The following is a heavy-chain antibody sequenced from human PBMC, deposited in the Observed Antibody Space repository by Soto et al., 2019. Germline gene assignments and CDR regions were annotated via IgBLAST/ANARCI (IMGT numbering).Heavy chain of an antibody. J-gene: IGHJ4*02. CDR2: INWNGGST. CDR1: GFTFDDYG. V-gene: IGHV3-20*04. Sequence: GGSLRLSCAASGFTFDDYGMSWVRQAPGKGLEWVSGINWNGGSTGYADSVKGRFTISRDNSKNTLYLQMNSLRAEDTAVYYCAGSPMVTSLAHWGQGTLVTVSS. CDR3: AGSPMVTSLAH. D-gene: IGHD5-18*01.